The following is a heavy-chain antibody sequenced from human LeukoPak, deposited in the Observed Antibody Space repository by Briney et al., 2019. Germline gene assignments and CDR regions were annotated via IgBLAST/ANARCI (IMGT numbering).Heavy chain of an antibody. V-gene: IGHV3-74*01. CDR2: INSDGSST. J-gene: IGHJ6*02. D-gene: IGHD2-15*01. Sequence: GGSLRLSCAASGFTFSSYWMHWVRQAPGKGLVWVSRINSDGSSTNYADSVKGRFTISRDNAKKTLYLQMNSLRAEDTAVYYCASPSSLGRNDMDVWGQGTTVTVSS. CDR1: GFTFSSYW. CDR3: ASPSSLGRNDMDV.